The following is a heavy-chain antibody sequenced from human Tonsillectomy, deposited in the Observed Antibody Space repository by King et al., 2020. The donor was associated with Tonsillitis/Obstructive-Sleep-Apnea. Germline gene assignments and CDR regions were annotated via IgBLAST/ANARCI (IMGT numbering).Heavy chain of an antibody. D-gene: IGHD3-3*01. CDR1: GGSFSGYY. Sequence: VQXQQWGAXXLKPSETLSLTCAVYGGSFSGYYWSWIRQPPGKGLEWIGEXNHSGSTNYNPSLKSRVTISVDTSKNQFSLKLSSVTAADTAVYYCARGRITIFGVVINYYYGMDVWGQGTTVTVSS. CDR2: XNHSGST. J-gene: IGHJ6*02. V-gene: IGHV4-34*01. CDR3: ARGRITIFGVVINYYYGMDV.